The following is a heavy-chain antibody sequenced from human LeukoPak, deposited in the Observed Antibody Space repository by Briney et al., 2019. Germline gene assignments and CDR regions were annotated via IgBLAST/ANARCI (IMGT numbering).Heavy chain of an antibody. V-gene: IGHV3-74*01. CDR3: ATGNYYDSRGYYTFGH. CDR1: GFTFSRYW. Sequence: QPGGSLRLSCAASGFTFSRYWMHWVRQAPGKGLGWVSRIKGDGSTTSYADSVKGGFTISRDNAKNTLYPQMNSLRAEDTAVSYCATGNYYDSRGYYTFGHCGQGTLVTVSS. J-gene: IGHJ1*01. D-gene: IGHD3-22*01. CDR2: IKGDGSTT.